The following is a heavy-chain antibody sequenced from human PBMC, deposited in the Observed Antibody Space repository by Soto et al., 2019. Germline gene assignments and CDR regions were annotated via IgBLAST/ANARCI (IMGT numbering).Heavy chain of an antibody. J-gene: IGHJ6*02. CDR1: GFTFSSYA. CDR2: ISGSGGST. CDR3: AKDSSARRYYYYGMDV. D-gene: IGHD6-19*01. Sequence: GGSLRLSCAASGFTFSSYAMSWVRQAPGKGLEWVSAISGSGGSTYYADSVKGRFTISRDNSKNTLYLQMNSLRAEDTAVYYCAKDSSARRYYYYGMDVWGQGTTVTVSS. V-gene: IGHV3-23*01.